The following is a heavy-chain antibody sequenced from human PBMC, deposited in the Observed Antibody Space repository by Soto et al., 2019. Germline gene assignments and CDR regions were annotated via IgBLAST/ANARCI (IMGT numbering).Heavy chain of an antibody. CDR2: TSYDGKS. V-gene: IGHV4-38-2*02. CDR3: ARDLSIGYQTFYFDY. D-gene: IGHD3-22*01. CDR1: GYLINSAYS. J-gene: IGHJ4*01. Sequence: PSETLSLTCKVSGYLINSAYSWGWIRQPPGKGLEWFGSTSYDGKSYYKPSLKSRVVMSVDLANNQFSLRLRAVTAADTAVYYCARDLSIGYQTFYFDYSGQGTPVTVSS.